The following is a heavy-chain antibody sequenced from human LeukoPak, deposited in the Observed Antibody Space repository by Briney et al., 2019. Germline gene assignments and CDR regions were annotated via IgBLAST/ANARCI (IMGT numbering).Heavy chain of an antibody. V-gene: IGHV4-39*07. D-gene: IGHD6-19*01. CDR1: GGSISSSSYY. J-gene: IGHJ4*02. CDR3: ARATGSGRRFDY. CDR2: IYYSGST. Sequence: SETLSLTCTVSGGSISSSSYYWGWIRQPPGKGLEWIGSIYYSGSTYYNPSLKSRVTISVDTSKNQFSLKLSSVTAADTAVYYCARATGSGRRFDYWGQGTLVTVSS.